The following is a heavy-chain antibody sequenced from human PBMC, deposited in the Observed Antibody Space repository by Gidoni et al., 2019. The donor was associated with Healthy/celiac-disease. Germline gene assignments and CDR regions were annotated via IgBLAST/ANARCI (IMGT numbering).Heavy chain of an antibody. CDR3: AKGTYYDFWSGYSCDY. Sequence: VQPGGSMRLSCAAAGFTFSSYAMSWVRQAPGKGLEWVSAISGSGGSRYYADSVKGRFTISRDNSKNTLYLQRNSLRAEDTSVYYCAKGTYYDFWSGYSCDYWGQGTLVTVSS. D-gene: IGHD3-3*01. CDR2: ISGSGGSR. V-gene: IGHV3-23*01. CDR1: GFTFSSYA. J-gene: IGHJ4*02.